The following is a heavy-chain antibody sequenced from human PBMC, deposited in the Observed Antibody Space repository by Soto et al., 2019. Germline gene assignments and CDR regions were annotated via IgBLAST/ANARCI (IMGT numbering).Heavy chain of an antibody. CDR2: MNPNSGNT. J-gene: IGHJ3*02. V-gene: IGHV1-8*01. CDR1: GYTFTSYD. CDR3: ARVGDIVVVPAATPHDSDDAFDI. Sequence: ASVKVSCKASGYTFTSYDINWVRQATGQGLEWMGWMNPNSGNTGYAQKFQGRVTMTRNTSISTAYMELSSLRSEDTAVYYCARVGDIVVVPAATPHDSDDAFDIWGQGTMVT. D-gene: IGHD2-2*01.